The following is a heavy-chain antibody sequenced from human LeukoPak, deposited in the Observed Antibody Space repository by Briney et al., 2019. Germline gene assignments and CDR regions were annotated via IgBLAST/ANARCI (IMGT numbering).Heavy chain of an antibody. CDR1: RFTFSSYA. CDR2: ISSSGGST. V-gene: IGHV3-23*01. Sequence: GGSLRLSCAASRFTFSSYAMSWVRQAPGKGLEWVSSISSSGGSTYYADSVKGRFTISKDTSENTVYLQMNSLRAEDTAVYYCAKSLGSGSGYFDYWGQGTLVTVSS. J-gene: IGHJ4*02. CDR3: AKSLGSGSGYFDY. D-gene: IGHD3-10*01.